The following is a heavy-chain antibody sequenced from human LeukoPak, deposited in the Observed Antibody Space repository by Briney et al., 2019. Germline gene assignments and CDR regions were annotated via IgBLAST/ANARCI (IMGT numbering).Heavy chain of an antibody. J-gene: IGHJ6*02. V-gene: IGHV7-4-1*02. CDR3: ARDLKSGYYYYGMDV. CDR1: GYTFTNYA. CDR2: INTNTGNP. Sequence: ASVKVSCKASGYTFTNYAMTWVRQAPGQGLEWMGWINTNTGNPTYAQGFTGRFVFSLDTSVSTAYLQISSLKAEDTAVYYCARDLKSGYYYYGMDVWGQGTTVTVSS.